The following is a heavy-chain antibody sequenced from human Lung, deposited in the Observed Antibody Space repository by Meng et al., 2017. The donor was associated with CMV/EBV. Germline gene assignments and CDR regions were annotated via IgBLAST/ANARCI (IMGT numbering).Heavy chain of an antibody. CDR2: IIPTFGAP. CDR3: AVDLWSSYYTALDY. Sequence: SXXVSCKASGDTFSNYAFSWVRQAPGQGLEWMGGIIPTFGAPNYAQKFDGRVTITTAKSTSTAYMELSGLTSEDSAVYYSAVDLWSSYYTALDYWGQGTLVTVSS. V-gene: IGHV1-69*05. D-gene: IGHD3-3*01. CDR1: GDTFSNYA. J-gene: IGHJ4*01.